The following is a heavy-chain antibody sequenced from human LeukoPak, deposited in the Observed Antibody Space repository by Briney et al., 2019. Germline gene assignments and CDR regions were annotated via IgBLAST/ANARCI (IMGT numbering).Heavy chain of an antibody. CDR2: IGSNGNTK. V-gene: IGHV3-30-3*02. J-gene: IGHJ4*02. CDR1: GFTFSSYA. Sequence: PGRSLILSWAAAGFTFSSYAMHWGRQAPGKGLQWVAVIGSNGNTKYYTDSVKGRFTVYRDNSKNTLYLQMNSLRAEDTAVYYCAKNPDTAMLAPFDYWGQGTLVTVSS. D-gene: IGHD5-18*01. CDR3: AKNPDTAMLAPFDY.